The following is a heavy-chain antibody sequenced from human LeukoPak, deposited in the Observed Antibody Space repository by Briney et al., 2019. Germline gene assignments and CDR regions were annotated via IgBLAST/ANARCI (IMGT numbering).Heavy chain of an antibody. Sequence: GGSLRLSCAASGFTFSDYYMSWIRQAPGKGLEWVSYISSSGSTIYYADSVKGRFTISRDDAKNSLYLQMNSLRAEDTAVYYCARESVGIAAASDYWGQGTLVTVSS. CDR1: GFTFSDYY. D-gene: IGHD6-13*01. CDR3: ARESVGIAAASDY. CDR2: ISSSGSTI. J-gene: IGHJ4*02. V-gene: IGHV3-11*01.